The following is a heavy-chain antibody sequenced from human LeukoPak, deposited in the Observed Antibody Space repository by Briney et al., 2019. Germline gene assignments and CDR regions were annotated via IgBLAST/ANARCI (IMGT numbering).Heavy chain of an antibody. V-gene: IGHV4-61*01. CDR2: IYYSGST. CDR3: ARVRYFDWLRPLYYFDY. D-gene: IGHD3-9*01. Sequence: SETLSLTCTVSGGSVSSGSYYWSWIRQPPGKGLEWIGYIYYSGSTNYNPSLKSRVTISVDTSKNQFSLKLSSVTAADTAVYYCARVRYFDWLRPLYYFDYWGQGTLVTASS. J-gene: IGHJ4*02. CDR1: GGSVSSGSYY.